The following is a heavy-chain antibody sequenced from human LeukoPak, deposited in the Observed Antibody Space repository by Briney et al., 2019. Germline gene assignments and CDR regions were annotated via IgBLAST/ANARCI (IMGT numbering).Heavy chain of an antibody. CDR2: ISAYNGNT. J-gene: IGHJ4*02. D-gene: IGHD3-16*01. V-gene: IGHV1-18*04. Sequence: ASVKVSCKASGYTFTSYGISWVRQAPGQGLEWMGWISAYNGNTNYAQKLQGRVTMTTDTSTSTAYMELRSLRSDDTAAYYCARVGLGGKGENHVDYWGQGTLVTVSS. CDR3: ARVGLGGKGENHVDY. CDR1: GYTFTSYG.